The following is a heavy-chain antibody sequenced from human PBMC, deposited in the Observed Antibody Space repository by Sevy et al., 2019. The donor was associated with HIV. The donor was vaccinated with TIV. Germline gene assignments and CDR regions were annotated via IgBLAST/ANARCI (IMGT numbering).Heavy chain of an antibody. Sequence: GGSLRLSCAASGFTFSSYEMNWVRQAPGKGLEWVAFIQVDGREKFYTDSVKGRFTISRDSSNNTVYLQMNSLRGEDTPVYYCAKRPTAAWGQGTLVTVSS. CDR3: AKRPTAA. J-gene: IGHJ5*02. V-gene: IGHV3-30*02. CDR2: IQVDGREK. CDR1: GFTFSSYE.